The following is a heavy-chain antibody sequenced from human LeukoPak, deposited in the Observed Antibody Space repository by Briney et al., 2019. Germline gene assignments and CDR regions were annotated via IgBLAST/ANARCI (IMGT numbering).Heavy chain of an antibody. V-gene: IGHV4-34*01. Sequence: SETLSLTCAVYGGSFSGYYWSWIRQPPGKGLEWIGEINHSGSTNYNPSLKSRVTISVDTSKNQFSLKLSSVTAADTAVYYCARGHSYGQGIDYWGQGTLVTVSS. CDR3: ARGHSYGQGIDY. CDR1: GGSFSGYY. D-gene: IGHD5-18*01. CDR2: INHSGST. J-gene: IGHJ4*02.